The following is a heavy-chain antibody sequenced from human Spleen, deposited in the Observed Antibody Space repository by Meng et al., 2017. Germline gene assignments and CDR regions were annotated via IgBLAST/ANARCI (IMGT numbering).Heavy chain of an antibody. CDR2: IIPVFGSV. D-gene: IGHD6-25*01. V-gene: IGHV1-69*13. Sequence: SVKVSCKASGGPFTSHSFSWVRLAPGPGLEWMGGIIPVFGSVDYAQRFQGRVTITADESTSTVYMELRRLRSEDTAVYYCARDEDISAAGKLFGDYWGQGTLVTVSS. CDR3: ARDEDISAAGKLFGDY. J-gene: IGHJ4*02. CDR1: GGPFTSHS.